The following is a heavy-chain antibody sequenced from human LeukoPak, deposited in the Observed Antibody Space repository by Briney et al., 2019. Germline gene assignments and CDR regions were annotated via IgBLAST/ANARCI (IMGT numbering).Heavy chain of an antibody. CDR2: ISSSSSYI. Sequence: GGSLRLSCAASGFTFSSYSMNWVRQAPGKGLEWVSSISSSSSYIYYADSVKGRFTISRDNAKNSLYLQMNSLRAEDTAVYYCARVSGRGLRRQDWFDPWGQGTLVTVSS. V-gene: IGHV3-21*04. CDR1: GFTFSSYS. J-gene: IGHJ5*02. CDR3: ARVSGRGLRRQDWFDP. D-gene: IGHD5-12*01.